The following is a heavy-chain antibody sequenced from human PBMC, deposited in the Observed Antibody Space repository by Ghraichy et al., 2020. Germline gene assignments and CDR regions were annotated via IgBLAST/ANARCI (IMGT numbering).Heavy chain of an antibody. CDR2: ISYDGSNK. Sequence: GGSLRLSCAASGFTFSSYGMHWVRQAPGKGLEWVAVISYDGSNKYYADSVKGRFTISRDNSKNTLYLQMNSLRAEDTAVYYCAKGGYDFWSGYYIRDDAFDIWGQGTMVTVSS. D-gene: IGHD3-3*01. CDR3: AKGGYDFWSGYYIRDDAFDI. V-gene: IGHV3-30*18. CDR1: GFTFSSYG. J-gene: IGHJ3*02.